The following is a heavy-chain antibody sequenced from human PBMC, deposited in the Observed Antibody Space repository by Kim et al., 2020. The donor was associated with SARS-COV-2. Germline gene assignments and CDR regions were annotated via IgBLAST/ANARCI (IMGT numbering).Heavy chain of an antibody. CDR3: ARGQGGTHYNRANDY. D-gene: IGHD1-20*01. Sequence: ASVKVSCKASGYIFTSSGINWVRQAPGQGLEWMGWMDTYNGNTNSAQKFQGRIKMTTDTSTNTAYMELKNLRSDDTAVYYCARGQGGTHYNRANDYWDQGTLVTVSS. V-gene: IGHV1-18*01. CDR1: GYIFTSSG. CDR2: MDTYNGNT. J-gene: IGHJ4*02.